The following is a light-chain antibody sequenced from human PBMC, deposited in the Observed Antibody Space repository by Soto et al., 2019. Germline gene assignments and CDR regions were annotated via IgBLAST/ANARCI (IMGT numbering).Light chain of an antibody. CDR3: LHALQPPPA. V-gene: IGKV2-28*01. CDR1: QSLLQGSGYHY. CDR2: LGS. J-gene: IGKJ1*01. Sequence: DLVLTQSPLSLPVTPGEPASMSCRSSQSLLQGSGYHYLDWYLQKPGQSPQLLIHLGSNRASGVPDRFSGSGSGTDFTLKISRVEAEDVGVYYCLHALQPPPAFGQGTKVEIK.